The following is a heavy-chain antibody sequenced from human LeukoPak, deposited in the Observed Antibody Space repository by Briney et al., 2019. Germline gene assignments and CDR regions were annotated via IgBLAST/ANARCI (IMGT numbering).Heavy chain of an antibody. CDR3: ARGPSILSPEAQSLY. J-gene: IGHJ4*02. V-gene: IGHV4-59*01. Sequence: SETLSLTCTVSGGSISTYYRSSIRQPPGKGLEWIGYIYYSGTTVYNPSLKSRVTISVDTSKNQFSLRLSSVTAADTAVYYCARGPSILSPEAQSLYWGQGTLVAVSS. D-gene: IGHD3-3*01. CDR2: IYYSGTT. CDR1: GGSISTYY.